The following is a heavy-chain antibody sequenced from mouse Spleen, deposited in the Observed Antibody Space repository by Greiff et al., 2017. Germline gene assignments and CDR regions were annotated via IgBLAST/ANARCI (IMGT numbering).Heavy chain of an antibody. CDR3: ARHYGSSYGTWFAY. D-gene: IGHD1-1*01. CDR1: GFTFSSYA. CDR2: ISSGGSYT. Sequence: EVQVVESGGGLVKPGGSLKLSCAASGFTFSSYAMSWVRQTPEKRLEWVATISSGGSYTYYPDSVKGRFTISRDNAKNTLYLQMSSLRSEDTAMYYCARHYGSSYGTWFAYWGQGTLVTVSA. J-gene: IGHJ3*01. V-gene: IGHV5-9-3*01.